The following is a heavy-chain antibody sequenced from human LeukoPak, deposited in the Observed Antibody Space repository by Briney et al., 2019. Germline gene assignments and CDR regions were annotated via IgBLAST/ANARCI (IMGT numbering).Heavy chain of an antibody. CDR3: ASATITDYYYGMDV. D-gene: IGHD5-12*01. CDR1: GGSISSGGYS. Sequence: SQTLSLTCAVSGGSISSGGYSWSWIRQPPGKGLEWIGYIYHSGSTYYNPSLKSRVTISVDRSKNQFSLKLSSVTAADTAVYYCASATITDYYYGMDVWGQGTTVTVSS. J-gene: IGHJ6*02. V-gene: IGHV4-30-2*01. CDR2: IYHSGST.